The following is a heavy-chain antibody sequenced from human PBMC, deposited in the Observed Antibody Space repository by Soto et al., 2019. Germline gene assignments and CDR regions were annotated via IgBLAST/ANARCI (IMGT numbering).Heavy chain of an antibody. CDR1: GGSISSGGYY. CDR2: IYYSGGT. V-gene: IGHV4-31*03. Sequence: QVQLQESGPGLVKPSQTLSLTCTVSGGSISSGGYYWSWIRQHPGKGLEWIGYIYYSGGTYYNPYLKSRVTISVDTSKNQCSRKLSSVTAADTAVYYGASMNDSSGGAYFDLWGRGTLVTVSS. D-gene: IGHD3-22*01. J-gene: IGHJ2*01. CDR3: ASMNDSSGGAYFDL.